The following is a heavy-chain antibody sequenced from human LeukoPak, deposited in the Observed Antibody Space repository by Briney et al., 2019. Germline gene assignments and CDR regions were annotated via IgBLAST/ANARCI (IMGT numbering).Heavy chain of an antibody. CDR2: ISSSSSYI. D-gene: IGHD2-21*02. CDR3: ASRVVTATFDAFDI. Sequence: GGSLRLSCAGSGFIFSSYSMIWVRQAPGKGLQWVSSISSSSSYIYYADSVKGRFTISRDNAKNSLYLQMNSLRAEDTAVYYCASRVVTATFDAFDIWGQGTMVTVSS. CDR1: GFIFSSYS. V-gene: IGHV3-21*01. J-gene: IGHJ3*02.